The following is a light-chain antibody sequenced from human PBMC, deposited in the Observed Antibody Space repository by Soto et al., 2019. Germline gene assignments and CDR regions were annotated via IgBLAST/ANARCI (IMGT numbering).Light chain of an antibody. CDR1: QSFVHSDGNTY. V-gene: IGKV2-30*02. J-gene: IGKJ2*01. CDR3: MEGTYWPKT. CDR2: RVS. Sequence: DVVLTQSPLSLPVTLGQPASISCRSSQSFVHSDGNTYLHWFQQRPGQSPRRLIYRVSTRDSGVPDRFSGGWSGTDFTLKISRVEAEDVGVYYCMEGTYWPKTFGQGTKLEIK.